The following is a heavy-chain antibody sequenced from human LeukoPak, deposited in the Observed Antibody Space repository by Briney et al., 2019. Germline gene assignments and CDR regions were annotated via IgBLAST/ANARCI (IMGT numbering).Heavy chain of an antibody. J-gene: IGHJ4*02. D-gene: IGHD3-22*01. CDR2: ISYDGSNK. CDR1: GFTFSSYA. Sequence: GGSLRLSCAASGFTFSSYAMHWVRQAPGKGLEWVAAISYDGSNKYYADSVKGRFTISRDNSKNTLYLQMNSLRAEDTAVYYCARDAKDSEYYYDSSGYYSPPFDWGQGTLVTVSS. CDR3: ARDAKDSEYYYDSSGYYSPPFD. V-gene: IGHV3-30*04.